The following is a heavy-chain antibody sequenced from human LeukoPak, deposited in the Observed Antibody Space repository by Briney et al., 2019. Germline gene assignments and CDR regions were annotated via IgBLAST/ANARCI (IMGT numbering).Heavy chain of an antibody. D-gene: IGHD3-3*01. J-gene: IGHJ5*02. V-gene: IGHV1-2*02. CDR2: MNPDSGGT. CDR1: GYTFIGHY. CDR3: AREGVTIFGLVRTQTTKSPHRFDP. Sequence: GASVKVSCKASGYTFIGHYIHWVRQAPRQGLEWMGWMNPDSGGTNYAQKFQDRVTMARDMSTSTVYMELSSLRSDDTAVYYCAREGVTIFGLVRTQTTKSPHRFDPWGQGTLVTVSS.